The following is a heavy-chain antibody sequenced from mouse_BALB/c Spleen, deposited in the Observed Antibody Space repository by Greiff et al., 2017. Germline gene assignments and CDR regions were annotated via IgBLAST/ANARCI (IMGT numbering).Heavy chain of an antibody. D-gene: IGHD2-4*01. CDR1: GFTFSSYA. Sequence: EVKLMESGGGLVKPGGSLKLSCAASGFTFSSYAMSWVRQTPEKRLEWVASISSGGSTYYPDSVKGRFTISRDNARNILYLQMSSLRSEDTAMYYCARGSTMITYFDYWGQGTTLTVSS. CDR3: ARGSTMITYFDY. CDR2: ISSGGST. V-gene: IGHV5-6-5*01. J-gene: IGHJ2*01.